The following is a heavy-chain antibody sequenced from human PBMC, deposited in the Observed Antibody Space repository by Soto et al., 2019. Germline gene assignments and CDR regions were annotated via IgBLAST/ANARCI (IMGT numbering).Heavy chain of an antibody. CDR3: ARAGTIVLMVYAHNDGMDF. Sequence: QVQLVQSGAEVKKPGASVKVSCKASGYTFTSYGISWVRQAPGQGLEWMGWISAYNGNTNYAQKLQGRVTMTTDTSTSTSYLELRSLRSDDTAVYYCARAGTIVLMVYAHNDGMDFWGQGTTVTVSS. D-gene: IGHD2-8*01. CDR2: ISAYNGNT. V-gene: IGHV1-18*01. CDR1: GYTFTSYG. J-gene: IGHJ6*02.